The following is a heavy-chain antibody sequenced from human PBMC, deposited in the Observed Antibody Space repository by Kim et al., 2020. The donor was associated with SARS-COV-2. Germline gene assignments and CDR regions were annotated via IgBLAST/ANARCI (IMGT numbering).Heavy chain of an antibody. D-gene: IGHD2-8*01. V-gene: IGHV3-13*01. CDR3: ARSYAIPAYGMDV. J-gene: IGHJ6*02. Sequence: YYPGSVKGRFTISRENAKNSLYLQMNSLRAGDTAVYYCARSYAIPAYGMDVWGQGTTVTVSS.